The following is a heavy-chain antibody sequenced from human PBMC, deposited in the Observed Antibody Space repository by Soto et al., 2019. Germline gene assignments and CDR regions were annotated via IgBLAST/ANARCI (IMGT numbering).Heavy chain of an antibody. CDR2: INPSGGST. D-gene: IGHD2-2*01. CDR3: ARDQVVPAAHDYYYGMDV. Sequence: ASVKVSCKASGYTFTSYYMHWVRQAPGQGLEWMGIINPSGGSTSYAQKFQGRVTMTRDTSTSTVYMELSSLRSEDTAVYYCARDQVVPAAHDYYYGMDVWGQGTTVTVSS. V-gene: IGHV1-46*01. J-gene: IGHJ6*02. CDR1: GYTFTSYY.